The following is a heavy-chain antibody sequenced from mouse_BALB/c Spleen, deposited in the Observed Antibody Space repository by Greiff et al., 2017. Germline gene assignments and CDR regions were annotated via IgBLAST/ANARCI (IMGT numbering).Heavy chain of an antibody. CDR2: INSNGGST. Sequence: EVKLVESGGGLVKLGGSLKLSCAASGFTFSSYYMSWVRQTPEKRLELVAAINSNGGSTYYPDTVKGRFTISRDNAKNTLYLQMSSLKSEDTALYYCARQRELRDYFDYWGQGTTLTVSS. CDR1: GFTFSSYY. J-gene: IGHJ2*01. CDR3: ARQRELRDYFDY. D-gene: IGHD2-12*01. V-gene: IGHV5-6-2*01.